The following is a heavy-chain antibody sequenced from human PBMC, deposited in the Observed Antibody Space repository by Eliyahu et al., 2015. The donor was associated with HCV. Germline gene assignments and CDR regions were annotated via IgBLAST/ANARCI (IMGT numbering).Heavy chain of an antibody. V-gene: IGHV1-2*02. CDR1: GYTFSVYY. Sequence: QVQLVQSGAEVKKPGASVKVSCKASGYTFSVYYMHWVRQAPGQILEWMGWINPDSGDTNYAQKFQGRVTMTRDTSISTAFMELSRLRSDDTAMYYCARGYYDILTGHAFDYWGQGTLVTVSS. D-gene: IGHD3-9*01. CDR3: ARGYYDILTGHAFDY. CDR2: INPDSGDT. J-gene: IGHJ4*02.